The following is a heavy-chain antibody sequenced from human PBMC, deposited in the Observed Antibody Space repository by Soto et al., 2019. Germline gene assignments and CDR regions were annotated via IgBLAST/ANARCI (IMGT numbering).Heavy chain of an antibody. CDR2: IFHSGLT. CDR1: GFSIRTGDY. D-gene: IGHD6-19*01. CDR3: ARETSPTGIAVAGTNLHFHS. J-gene: IGHJ4*02. V-gene: IGHV4-38-2*02. Sequence: PSETLSLTGAVSGFSIRTGDYWAWIRQPPGKGLEWIGSIFHSGLTYYNPSLKSRVTISLDTSKNQFSVGLRSVTAADTAVYYCARETSPTGIAVAGTNLHFHSWGQGALVTVSS.